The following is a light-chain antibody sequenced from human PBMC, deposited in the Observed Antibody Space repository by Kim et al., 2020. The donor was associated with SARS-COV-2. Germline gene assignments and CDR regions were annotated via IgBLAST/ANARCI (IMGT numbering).Light chain of an antibody. CDR3: QQYNNWPPYT. J-gene: IGKJ2*01. CDR1: ETISSD. CDR2: GAS. V-gene: IGKV3D-15*01. Sequence: EIVLTQSPGTLSLSPGERATLSCRTSETISSDYVAWYRHKPGQAPMLLIYGASTRATGIPERFSGSGSGTDFTLTISSLQSEDFAVYYCQQYNNWPPYTFGQGTKLEIK.